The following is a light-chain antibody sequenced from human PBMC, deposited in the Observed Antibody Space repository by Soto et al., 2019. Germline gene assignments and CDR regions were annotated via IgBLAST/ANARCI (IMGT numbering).Light chain of an antibody. J-gene: IGKJ1*01. V-gene: IGKV4-1*01. CDR3: QQYYSTPRT. Sequence: DIVMTQSPDSQAVSLGERATINCKSSQSVLYSSNNKDYLTWYQQKPGQPPKLLIYWASTREFGVPDRFSGSGSGTDFTLTISSLQAEDVAVYYCQQYYSTPRTFGHGTKVDIK. CDR1: QSVLYSSNNKDY. CDR2: WAS.